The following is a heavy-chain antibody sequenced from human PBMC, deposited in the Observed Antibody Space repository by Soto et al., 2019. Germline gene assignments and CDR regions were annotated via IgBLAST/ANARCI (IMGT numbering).Heavy chain of an antibody. CDR2: FRTGGDDGTT. Sequence: GGSLRLSCAASGFTFSSYSMSWVRQAPGKGLEWISGFRTGGDDGTTYYADSVKGRFTISRDNSKNTLFLQMNSLRAEDTAIYYCAKKVNSGPGSQYFDYWGQGTLVTVSS. CDR1: GFTFSSYS. V-gene: IGHV3-23*01. J-gene: IGHJ4*02. CDR3: AKKVNSGPGSQYFDY. D-gene: IGHD3-10*01.